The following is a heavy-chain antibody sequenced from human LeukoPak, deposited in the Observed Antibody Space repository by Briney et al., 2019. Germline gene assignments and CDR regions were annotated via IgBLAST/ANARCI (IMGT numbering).Heavy chain of an antibody. CDR2: INPNSGGT. D-gene: IGHD6-6*01. J-gene: IGHJ6*03. Sequence: GASVKVSCKASEGTFSSYAISWVRQAPGQGLEWVGWINPNSGGTDYAQKFQGRVTMTRDTSISTAYMELTSLRSDGTAVYYCARGDLVRGYYYMDVWGKGTTVTVSS. CDR3: ARGDLVRGYYYMDV. V-gene: IGHV1-2*02. CDR1: EGTFSSYA.